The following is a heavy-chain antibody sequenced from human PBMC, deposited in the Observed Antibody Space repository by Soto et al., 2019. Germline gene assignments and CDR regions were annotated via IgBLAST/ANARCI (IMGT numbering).Heavy chain of an antibody. J-gene: IGHJ4*02. CDR2: IDYHGVT. CDR1: GGSIYRSGYY. V-gene: IGHV4-39*01. CDR3: GKVLVGATGHTDSDS. Sequence: SETLSLTCTVSGGSIYRSGYYWGWIRQPPGRGLEWIGNIDYHGVTYSNPSLKSRVTISRDTSKNQFSLKLTSVTAADTALYYCGKVLVGATGHTDSDSWGPRTLVTSPQ. D-gene: IGHD2-15*01.